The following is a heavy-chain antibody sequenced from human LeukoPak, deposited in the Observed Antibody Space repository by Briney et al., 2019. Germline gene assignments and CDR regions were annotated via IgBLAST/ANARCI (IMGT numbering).Heavy chain of an antibody. J-gene: IGHJ6*03. CDR1: GFTFRSFA. V-gene: IGHV3-23*01. Sequence: GGSLRLSCAASGFTFRSFAMSWVRQAPGKGLKWVATINDDGAGTYYADSVNGRFTVSRDNSYNTVSLQMNSLRDEDTGVYYCAKGLRTGVGPYRGYHYYMDVWGRGATVTVSS. CDR2: INDDGAGT. CDR3: AKGLRTGVGPYRGYHYYMDV. D-gene: IGHD3-16*01.